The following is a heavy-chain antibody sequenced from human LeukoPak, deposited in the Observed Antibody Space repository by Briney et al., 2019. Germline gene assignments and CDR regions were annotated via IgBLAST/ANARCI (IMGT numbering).Heavy chain of an antibody. CDR2: IIPIFGTA. J-gene: IGHJ6*02. Sequence: ASVTVSCKASGGTFSSYAISWVRQAPGQGLEWMGGIIPIFGTANYAQKFQGRVTITADESTSTAYMELSSLRSEDTAVYYCARDHGDSSGYTPSAYYYYGMDVWGQGTTVTVSS. D-gene: IGHD3-22*01. V-gene: IGHV1-69*13. CDR1: GGTFSSYA. CDR3: ARDHGDSSGYTPSAYYYYGMDV.